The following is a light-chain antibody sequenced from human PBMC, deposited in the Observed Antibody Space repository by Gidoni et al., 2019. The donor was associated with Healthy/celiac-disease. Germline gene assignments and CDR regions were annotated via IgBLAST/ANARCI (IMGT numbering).Light chain of an antibody. Sequence: ELALTQSPATLSLSPGERATLSCRASPSVSSYLAWYQQKPGQAPRLLIYDASNRATGIPARFSGSGSGTDFTLTISSLEPEDFAVYYCQQRSNWPPLTFGGGTKVEIK. V-gene: IGKV3-11*01. CDR3: QQRSNWPPLT. CDR2: DAS. J-gene: IGKJ4*01. CDR1: PSVSSY.